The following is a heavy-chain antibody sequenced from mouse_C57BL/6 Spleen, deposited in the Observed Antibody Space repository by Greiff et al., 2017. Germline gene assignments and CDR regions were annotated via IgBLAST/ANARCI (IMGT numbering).Heavy chain of an antibody. CDR1: GYTFTTYP. CDR2: FHPYNDDT. CDR3: ARSTTTVVDNWYFDV. J-gene: IGHJ1*03. D-gene: IGHD1-1*01. V-gene: IGHV1-47*01. Sequence: QVQLKESGAELVKPGASVKMSCKASGYTFTTYPIEWMKQNHGKSLEWIGNFHPYNDDTKYNEKFKGKATLTVEKSSSTVYLELSRLTSDDSAVYYCARSTTTVVDNWYFDVWGTGTTVTVSS.